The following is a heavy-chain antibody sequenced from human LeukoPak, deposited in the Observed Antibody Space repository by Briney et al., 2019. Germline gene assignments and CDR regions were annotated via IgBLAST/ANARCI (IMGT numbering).Heavy chain of an antibody. D-gene: IGHD6-13*01. CDR2: ISTYGGST. CDR3: ARPNTDSAGYYFDY. CDR1: GYTFISYG. Sequence: GASVKVSCKTSGYTFISYGVGWVRQAPGQGLEWMGWISTYGGSTNYAQNLQGRVTITTDTSTTTVYMELRSLRSDDTAVYYCARPNTDSAGYYFDYWGQGTLVTVSS. V-gene: IGHV1-18*01. J-gene: IGHJ4*02.